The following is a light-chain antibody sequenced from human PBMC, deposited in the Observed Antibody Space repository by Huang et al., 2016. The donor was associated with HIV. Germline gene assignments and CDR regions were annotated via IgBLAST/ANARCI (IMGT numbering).Light chain of an antibody. Sequence: EIVLTQSPATLALSPGERATLSCRASQSVSSYLAWYQQKPGQAPWLLIYDASNRATGIPARFSGSGSGTDFTLTISSLEPEDFAVYYCQQRSNWPPGFGQGTRLEIK. CDR2: DAS. CDR1: QSVSSY. CDR3: QQRSNWPPG. J-gene: IGKJ5*01. V-gene: IGKV3-11*01.